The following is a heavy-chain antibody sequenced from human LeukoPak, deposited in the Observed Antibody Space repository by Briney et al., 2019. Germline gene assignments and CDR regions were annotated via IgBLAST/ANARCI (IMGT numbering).Heavy chain of an antibody. CDR3: AALVDYYDSSGYYVDY. CDR1: GFTFTRSA. V-gene: IGHV1-58*02. Sequence: ASVKVSCKASGFTFTRSAMQWVRQARGQRLEWMGWIVVGSGNTNYAQKFQERVAISRDMSTSTAYMELSSLRSEDTAVYYCAALVDYYDSSGYYVDYWGQGTLVTVSS. J-gene: IGHJ4*02. CDR2: IVVGSGNT. D-gene: IGHD3-22*01.